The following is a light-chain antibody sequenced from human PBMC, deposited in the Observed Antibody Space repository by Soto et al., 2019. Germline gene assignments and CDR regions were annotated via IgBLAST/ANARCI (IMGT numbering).Light chain of an antibody. V-gene: IGKV3-15*01. J-gene: IGKJ1*01. Sequence: ENVMTQSPATLSMSPGERATLSCRASQSVNNFLAWYQQKPGQAPRLLIYGASTRATGIPARFSGSGSGTEFTLTISSLQSEDFAVYYCQQYSNWPSWTFGQGTKVDIK. CDR2: GAS. CDR3: QQYSNWPSWT. CDR1: QSVNNF.